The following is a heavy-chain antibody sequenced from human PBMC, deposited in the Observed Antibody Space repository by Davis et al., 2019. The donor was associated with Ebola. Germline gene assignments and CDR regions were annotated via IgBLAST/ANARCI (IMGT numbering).Heavy chain of an antibody. D-gene: IGHD6-19*01. V-gene: IGHV3-33*01. CDR3: AREALQERAVAGRRWFDP. J-gene: IGHJ5*02. Sequence: PGGSLRPSCAASGFTFSSYGMHWVRQAPGKGLEWVAAIWYDGSNKYYADSVKGRFTTSRDNSKNTLYLQMNCLRAEDTAVYYCAREALQERAVAGRRWFDPWGQGTLVTVSS. CDR1: GFTFSSYG. CDR2: IWYDGSNK.